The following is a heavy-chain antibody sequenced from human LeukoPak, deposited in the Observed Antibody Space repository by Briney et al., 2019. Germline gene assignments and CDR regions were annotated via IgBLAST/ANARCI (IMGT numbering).Heavy chain of an antibody. D-gene: IGHD6-13*01. CDR3: ARAAAGGYFDY. V-gene: IGHV4-59*12. Sequence: PSETLSLTCTVSGGSISSYYWSWIRQPPGKGLEWIGYIYHSGSTYYNPSLKSRVTISVDRSKNQFSLKLSSVTAADTAVYYCARAAAGGYFDYWGQGTLVTVSS. J-gene: IGHJ4*02. CDR2: IYHSGST. CDR1: GGSISSYY.